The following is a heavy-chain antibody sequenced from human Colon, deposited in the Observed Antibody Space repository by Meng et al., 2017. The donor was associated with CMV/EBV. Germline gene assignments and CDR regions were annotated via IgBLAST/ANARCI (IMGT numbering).Heavy chain of an antibody. V-gene: IGHV3-48*03. D-gene: IGHD1-14*01. Sequence: GESLKISCEGSGFSFSDFEMNWVRQVPGKGLEWVAYITSSSSGISYVDSVKGRFTISRDNAKNSLSLQMNSLRPEDTALYYCVKAQTTTQSNYFGDWGQGTLVTVSS. CDR3: VKAQTTTQSNYFGD. CDR2: ITSSSSGI. J-gene: IGHJ4*02. CDR1: GFSFSDFE.